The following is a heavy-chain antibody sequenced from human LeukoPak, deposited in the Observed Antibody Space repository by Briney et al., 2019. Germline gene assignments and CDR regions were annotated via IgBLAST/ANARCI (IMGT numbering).Heavy chain of an antibody. CDR2: INPSGGST. V-gene: IGHV1-46*01. CDR3: ARTNYILGEHYYDSSGYYPPGYYYYYMDV. Sequence: GASVKVSCKASGYTFTSYYMHWVRQAPGQGLEWMGIINPSGGSTSYAQKFQGRVTMTRDTSTSTVYMELSSLRSEDTAVYYCARTNYILGEHYYDSSGYYPPGYYYYYMDVWGKGTTVTVSS. J-gene: IGHJ6*03. CDR1: GYTFTSYY. D-gene: IGHD3-22*01.